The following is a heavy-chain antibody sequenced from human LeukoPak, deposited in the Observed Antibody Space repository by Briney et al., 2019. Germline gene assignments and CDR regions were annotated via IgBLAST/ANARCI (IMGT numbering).Heavy chain of an antibody. J-gene: IGHJ4*02. CDR3: ARARSTMVRGVFKGMYFDY. CDR2: IYDSGNT. Sequence: SETLSLTCTVSGYSISSYYWSWIRQPPGKGLEWIGYIYDSGNTNNNPSLKSRVTISVDTSKNQFSLKLSYVTAADTAVYFCARARSTMVRGVFKGMYFDYWGQGTLVTVSS. CDR1: GYSISSYY. D-gene: IGHD3-10*01. V-gene: IGHV4-59*08.